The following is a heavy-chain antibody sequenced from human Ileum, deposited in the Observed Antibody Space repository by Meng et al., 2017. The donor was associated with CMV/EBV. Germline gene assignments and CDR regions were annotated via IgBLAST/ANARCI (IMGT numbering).Heavy chain of an antibody. J-gene: IGHJ5*02. CDR3: ARAIVVVITTTRWFDP. CDR1: GGSISSSNW. CDR2: IYHSGST. Sequence: GGSISSSNWWSWVRLPPGKGLEWIGEIYHSGSTNYNPSLKSRVTISVDKSKNQFSLKLSSVTAADTAVYYCARAIVVVITTTRWFDPWGQGTLVTVSS. D-gene: IGHD3-22*01. V-gene: IGHV4-4*02.